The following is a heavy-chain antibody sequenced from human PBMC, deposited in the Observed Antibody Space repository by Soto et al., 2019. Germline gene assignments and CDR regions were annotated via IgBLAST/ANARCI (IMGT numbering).Heavy chain of an antibody. CDR3: ARHEPLMDWGPPPDRFDP. CDR1: GYTFTSYW. CDR2: IDASDSSA. V-gene: IGHV5-10-1*01. Sequence: GESLKISCKGSGYTFTSYWISWVRQMPGKGLEWMGRIDASDSSANYSPSFQGHVTISADKSISAAYLQWSSLKASDTAMYYCARHEPLMDWGPPPDRFDPWGQGTLVTVSS. J-gene: IGHJ5*02. D-gene: IGHD7-27*01.